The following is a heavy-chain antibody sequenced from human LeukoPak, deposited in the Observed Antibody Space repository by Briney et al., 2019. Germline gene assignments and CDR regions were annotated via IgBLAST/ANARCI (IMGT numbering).Heavy chain of an antibody. CDR2: ISSSSSNM. V-gene: IGHV3-48*02. CDR1: GFTFSSYS. J-gene: IGHJ4*02. Sequence: PGGSLRLSCAASGFTFSSYSMNWVRQAPGKGLEWLSYISSSSSNMYYADSVKGRFTISRDNAENSLYLQMSSLGDDDTAVYYCASLSSSDWYGDYWGQGTLVTASS. D-gene: IGHD6-19*01. CDR3: ASLSSSDWYGDY.